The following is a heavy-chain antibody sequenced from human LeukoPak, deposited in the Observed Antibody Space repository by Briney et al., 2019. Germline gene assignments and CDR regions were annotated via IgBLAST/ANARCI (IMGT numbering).Heavy chain of an antibody. Sequence: SETLSLTCTVSGGSISSYYWSWIRQPAGKGLEWIGRIYTSGSTNYNPSLKSRVTISVDTSKNQFSLKLSSVTAADTAVYYCARGHKSFFRYWFDPWGQGTLVTVSS. CDR3: ARGHKSFFRYWFDP. J-gene: IGHJ5*02. CDR1: GGSISSYY. D-gene: IGHD3-3*01. CDR2: IYTSGST. V-gene: IGHV4-4*07.